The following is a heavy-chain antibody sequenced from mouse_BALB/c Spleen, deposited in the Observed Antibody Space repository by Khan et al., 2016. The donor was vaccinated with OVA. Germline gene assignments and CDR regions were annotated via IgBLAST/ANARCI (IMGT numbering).Heavy chain of an antibody. CDR2: IWAGGST. Sequence: QVQLKESGPGLVAPSQSLSISCTVSGFSLTSYGVHWIRQPPGKGLEWLGVIWAGGSTNYNSALMSRLSISKDNSKSQVFLKMNSLQTDDTAMYFCARNREPDYFDYWGQGTTLTVSS. V-gene: IGHV2-9*02. J-gene: IGHJ2*01. CDR3: ARNREPDYFDY. CDR1: GFSLTSYG.